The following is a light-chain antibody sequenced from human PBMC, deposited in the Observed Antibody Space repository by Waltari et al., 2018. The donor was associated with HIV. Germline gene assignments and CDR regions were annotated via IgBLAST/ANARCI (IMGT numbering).Light chain of an antibody. CDR3: QQYTGWPPIT. CDR2: DAS. V-gene: IGKV3-15*01. J-gene: IGKJ5*01. Sequence: EFVMTQSPATLSVSPGEIATLSCRASQSISNNLAWYQQKPGQAPRLLIYDASTRATGIPARFSGSGSETDFTLTISSLQSEDFAVYFCQQYTGWPPITFGQGARLEIK. CDR1: QSISNN.